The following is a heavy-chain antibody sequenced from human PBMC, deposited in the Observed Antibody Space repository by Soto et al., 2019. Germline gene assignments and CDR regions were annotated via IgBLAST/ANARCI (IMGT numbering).Heavy chain of an antibody. V-gene: IGHV3-30-3*01. CDR3: ARDYDSSGYDAFDI. CDR2: ISYDGSNK. Sequence: PGGSLRLSCAASGFTFSSYAMHWVRQAPGKGLEWVAVISYDGSNKYYADSVKGRFTISRDNSKNTLYLQMNSLRAEDTAVYYCARDYDSSGYDAFDIWGQGTMVTVSS. CDR1: GFTFSSYA. J-gene: IGHJ3*02. D-gene: IGHD3-22*01.